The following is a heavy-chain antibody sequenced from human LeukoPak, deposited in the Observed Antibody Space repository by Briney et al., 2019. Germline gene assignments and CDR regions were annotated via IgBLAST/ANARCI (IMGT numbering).Heavy chain of an antibody. Sequence: SSETLSLTCAVYGGSFSGYYWSWIRQPPGKGLEWIGEINHSGSTNYNPSLKSRVTISVDTSKNKFSLKLSSVTAADTAVYYCASKRSGWIFDYWGQGTLVTVSS. CDR3: ASKRSGWIFDY. CDR1: GGSFSGYY. D-gene: IGHD6-19*01. V-gene: IGHV4-34*01. J-gene: IGHJ4*02. CDR2: INHSGST.